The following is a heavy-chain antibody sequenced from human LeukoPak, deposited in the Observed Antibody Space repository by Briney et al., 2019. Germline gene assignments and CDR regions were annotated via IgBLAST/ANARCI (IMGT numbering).Heavy chain of an antibody. CDR1: GLTFSRHW. Sequence: PGGSLRLSCAASGLTFSRHWMHWVRQAPGKGLVWVSRINSDGSSTYYADSVKGRFTISRDNAKNTLYLQMNSLRAEDTAVYYCATRPVDGDYGVLDYWGQGTLVTVSS. CDR3: ATRPVDGDYGVLDY. J-gene: IGHJ4*02. CDR2: INSDGSST. D-gene: IGHD3-16*01. V-gene: IGHV3-74*01.